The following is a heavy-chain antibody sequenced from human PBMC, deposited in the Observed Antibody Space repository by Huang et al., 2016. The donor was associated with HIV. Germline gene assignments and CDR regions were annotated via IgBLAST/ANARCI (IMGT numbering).Heavy chain of an antibody. Sequence: QVQLVQSRAEVKKPGASVKVSCKVSEYTLTELSIHWVRQPPGKGLEWMVGFDPEIGETIYAQKVQGRVTMTEDTSTETACMELSGLRPEDTAVYYCATGFDVFFDFWGQGTLVTVSS. V-gene: IGHV1-24*01. CDR3: ATGFDVFFDF. CDR1: EYTLTELS. CDR2: FDPEIGET. D-gene: IGHD3-9*01. J-gene: IGHJ4*02.